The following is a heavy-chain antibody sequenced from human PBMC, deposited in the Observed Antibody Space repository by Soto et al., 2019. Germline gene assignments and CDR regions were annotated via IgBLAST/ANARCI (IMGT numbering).Heavy chain of an antibody. CDR2: IYSGGST. J-gene: IGHJ4*02. D-gene: IGHD3-10*01. CDR1: GGSISQYY. CDR3: ARGPGGFGDFSLDY. V-gene: IGHV4-4*07. Sequence: QVQLQESGPGLVKPSETLSLSCGVSGGSISQYYWSWIRPPAGKGLEWIGRIYSGGSTNYNPSLGSRVNMSVDTSKNKFSLKLSSVTAADTAVYYCARGPGGFGDFSLDYWGQGTLVTVSS.